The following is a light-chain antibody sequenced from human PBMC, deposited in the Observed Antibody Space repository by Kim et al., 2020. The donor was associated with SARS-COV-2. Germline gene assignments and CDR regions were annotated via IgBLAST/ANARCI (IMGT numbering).Light chain of an antibody. Sequence: SVSPGERAPLSCRASQSVSSNLAWYQQKPGQAPRLLIYGASTRATGIPARFSGSGSGTEFTLTISRLQSEDFAVYYCQQYNNWPYTFGQGTKLEI. CDR3: QQYNNWPYT. CDR1: QSVSSN. J-gene: IGKJ2*01. V-gene: IGKV3-15*01. CDR2: GAS.